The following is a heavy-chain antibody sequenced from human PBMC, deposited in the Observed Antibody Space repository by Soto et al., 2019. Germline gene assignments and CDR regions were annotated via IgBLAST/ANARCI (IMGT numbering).Heavy chain of an antibody. J-gene: IGHJ4*02. Sequence: ASVKVSCKATGYTFTGDYMHWVRQAPGQGLEWMGWINPNSGGTNYAQKFQGRVTMTRDTSISTAYMELSRLRSDDTAVYYCARGLMVYARAPYSSGPGGYWGQGTLVTGSS. D-gene: IGHD2-8*01. V-gene: IGHV1-2*02. CDR3: ARGLMVYARAPYSSGPGGY. CDR1: GYTFTGDY. CDR2: INPNSGGT.